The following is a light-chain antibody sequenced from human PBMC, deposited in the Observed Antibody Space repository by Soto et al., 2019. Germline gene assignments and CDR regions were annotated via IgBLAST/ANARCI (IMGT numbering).Light chain of an antibody. CDR3: AAWDDSLGGSWV. V-gene: IGLV1-47*01. J-gene: IGLJ3*02. CDR2: VDD. Sequence: QSVLTQSPSASGTPGQRVTISCSGSNSNIGNNYVYWYQQLPGTAPKLLIYVDDRRPSGVSDRFSGSKSGTSASLAISGLRSEDEASYSCAAWDDSLGGSWVFGGGTKLTVL. CDR1: NSNIGNNY.